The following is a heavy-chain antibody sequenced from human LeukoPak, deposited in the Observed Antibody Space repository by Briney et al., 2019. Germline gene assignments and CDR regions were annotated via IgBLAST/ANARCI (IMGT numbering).Heavy chain of an antibody. CDR1: GYTFTGYY. D-gene: IGHD4-17*01. Sequence: ASVKVSCKASGYTFTGYYMHWVRQAPGQGLEWMGWINPNSGGTNYAQKFQGRVTMTRDKSISTAYMELSRLRSDDTAVYYCAILTHSTVTQQYYFDYWGQGTLVTVSS. CDR2: INPNSGGT. CDR3: AILTHSTVTQQYYFDY. J-gene: IGHJ4*02. V-gene: IGHV1-2*02.